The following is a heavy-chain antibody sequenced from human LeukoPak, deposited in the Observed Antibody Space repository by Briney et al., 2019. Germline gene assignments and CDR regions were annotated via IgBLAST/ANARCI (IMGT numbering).Heavy chain of an antibody. CDR3: ARDLEVVVPAAIPAYYYYYVDV. J-gene: IGHJ6*03. CDR2: IIPILGIA. D-gene: IGHD2-2*02. V-gene: IGHV1-69*04. Sequence: ASVKVSCKASGGTFSSYTISWVRQAPGQGLEWMGRIIPILGIANYAQKFQGRVTITADKSTSTAYMELSSLRSEDTAVYYCARDLEVVVPAAIPAYYYYYVDVWGKGTTVTVSS. CDR1: GGTFSSYT.